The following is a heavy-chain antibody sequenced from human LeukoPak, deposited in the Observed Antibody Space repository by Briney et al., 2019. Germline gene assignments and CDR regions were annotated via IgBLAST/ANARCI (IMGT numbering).Heavy chain of an antibody. CDR2: INPNSGGT. V-gene: IGHV1-2*02. Sequence: ASVKVSCKASGYTFTGYYMHWVRQAPGQGREWMGWINPNSGGTNYAQKFQGRVTITRDTSISTAYMELSRLRSDDTAVYYCARDNQLLDDAFDIWGQGTMVTVSS. J-gene: IGHJ3*02. CDR3: ARDNQLLDDAFDI. CDR1: GYTFTGYY. D-gene: IGHD2-2*01.